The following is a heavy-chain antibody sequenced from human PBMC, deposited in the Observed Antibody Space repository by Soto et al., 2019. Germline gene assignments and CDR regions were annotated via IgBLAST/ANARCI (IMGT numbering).Heavy chain of an antibody. CDR3: APHVSCSGGSCQYDAFAI. CDR1: GFTVSSHA. V-gene: IGHV3-23*01. J-gene: IGHJ3*02. Sequence: EVPVLESGGGLVQPGGSLRLSCEGSGFTVSSHAMTWIRQAPGKGPEWVSTITADGGTYYADSVKGRFAMSRDTSESTLYLQMNSLGAEDTAAHYCAPHVSCSGGSCQYDAFAIRGQGTMVTVSS. D-gene: IGHD2-15*01. CDR2: ITADGGT.